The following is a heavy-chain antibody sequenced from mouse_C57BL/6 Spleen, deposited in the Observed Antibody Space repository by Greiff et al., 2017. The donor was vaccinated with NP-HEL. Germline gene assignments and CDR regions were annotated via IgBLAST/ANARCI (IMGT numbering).Heavy chain of an antibody. Sequence: EVQLQQSGPELVKPGASVKISCKASGYSFTGYSMNWVKQSPEKSLEWIGEINPSTGGTTYNQKFKAKATLTVDKSSSTAYMQLKSLTSEDSAVYYCARKDYMDYWGQGTSVTVSS. V-gene: IGHV1-42*01. D-gene: IGHD2-13*01. CDR2: INPSTGGT. CDR1: GYSFTGYS. CDR3: ARKDYMDY. J-gene: IGHJ4*01.